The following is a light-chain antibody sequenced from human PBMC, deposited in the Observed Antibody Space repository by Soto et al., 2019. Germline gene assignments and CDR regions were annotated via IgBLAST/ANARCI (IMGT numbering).Light chain of an antibody. J-gene: IGLJ2*01. CDR1: SSNIGSNY. Sequence: QSVLTQPASASGTPGQRVTISCSGSSSNIGSNYVYWYQQLPGTAPKLLIYRNNQRPSGVPDRFSGSKSGTSASLAISGLRSEDEADYYCAAWDDSLSGLFGGGTQVTVL. V-gene: IGLV1-47*01. CDR3: AAWDDSLSGL. CDR2: RNN.